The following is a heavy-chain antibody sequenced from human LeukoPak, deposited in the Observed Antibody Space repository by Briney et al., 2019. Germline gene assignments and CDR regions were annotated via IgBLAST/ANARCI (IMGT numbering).Heavy chain of an antibody. D-gene: IGHD6-13*01. J-gene: IGHJ5*02. CDR3: ARLPSSSWLNWFDP. CDR2: IYYSGNT. Sequence: PSETLSLTCTVSGGSISSSSYYWGCIRQPPGKGLEWSVSIYYSGNTHYNPSLKSRVTVSVDTSKNQFSLKLNSVTAADTAVYYCARLPSSSWLNWFDPWGQGTLVTVSS. V-gene: IGHV4-39*01. CDR1: GGSISSSSYY.